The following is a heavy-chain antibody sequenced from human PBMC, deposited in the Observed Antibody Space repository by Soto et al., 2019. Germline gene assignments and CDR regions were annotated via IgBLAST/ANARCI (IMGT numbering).Heavy chain of an antibody. J-gene: IGHJ4*02. CDR2: IDYRGST. V-gene: IGHV4-39*01. CDR3: GTRLYHSRGYYYVPY. D-gene: IGHD3-22*01. Sequence: QLQLQESGPGLVKPSETLSLTCTVSAGSISSSSYFSGWIRQPPGKGLEWIGTIDYRGSTSYNPTLNSRGTISLDTSQNQFSLSLSSVTAADTAVYYCGTRLYHSRGYYYVPYWGQGTLVTV. CDR1: AGSISSSSYF.